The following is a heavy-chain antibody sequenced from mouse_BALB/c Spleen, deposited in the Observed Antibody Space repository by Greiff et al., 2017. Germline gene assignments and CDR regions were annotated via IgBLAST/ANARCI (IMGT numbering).Heavy chain of an antibody. D-gene: IGHD1-2*01. V-gene: IGHV3-2*02. Sequence: EVQLQQSGPGLVKPSQSLSLTCTVTGYSITSDYAWNWIRQFPGNKLEWMGYISYSGSTSYNPSLKSRISITRDTSKNQFFLQLNSVTTEDTATYYCARSGLLRLRAMDYWGQGTSVTVSS. CDR2: ISYSGST. CDR1: GYSITSDYA. J-gene: IGHJ4*01. CDR3: ARSGLLRLRAMDY.